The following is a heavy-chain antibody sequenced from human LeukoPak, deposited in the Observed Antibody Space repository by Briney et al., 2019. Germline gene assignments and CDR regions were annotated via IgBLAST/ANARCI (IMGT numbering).Heavy chain of an antibody. V-gene: IGHV3-73*01. CDR3: ARDQRTYSSSWYFSVSRSGYYYMDV. CDR2: IRSKANSYAT. CDR1: GFSFSGSA. Sequence: GGSLKLSCAASGFSFSGSAMHWVRQASGKGLEWVGRIRSKANSYATAYAASVKGRFTISRDDSKNTAYLQMNSLKTEDTAVYYCARDQRTYSSSWYFSVSRSGYYYMDVWGKGTTVTVSS. D-gene: IGHD6-13*01. J-gene: IGHJ6*03.